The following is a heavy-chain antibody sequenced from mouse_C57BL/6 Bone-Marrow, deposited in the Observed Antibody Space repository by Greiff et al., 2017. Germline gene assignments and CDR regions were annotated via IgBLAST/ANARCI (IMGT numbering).Heavy chain of an antibody. D-gene: IGHD1-1*01. Sequence: EVKLQESGGDLVKPGGSLKLSCAASGFTFSSYGMSWVRQTPNKRLEWVATISSGGRYTYFPASVKGRFTISRDNAKNTLYLQMSSLKSEDTAMYYCARQYYYGSSYSFDYWGQGTTLTVSS. V-gene: IGHV5-6*01. J-gene: IGHJ2*01. CDR1: GFTFSSYG. CDR3: ARQYYYGSSYSFDY. CDR2: ISSGGRYT.